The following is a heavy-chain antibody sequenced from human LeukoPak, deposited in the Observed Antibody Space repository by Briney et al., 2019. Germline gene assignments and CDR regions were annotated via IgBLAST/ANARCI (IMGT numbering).Heavy chain of an antibody. V-gene: IGHV4-4*07. Sequence: SETLSLTCTVSGGSISNHFCSWIRQPAGKGLEWIGRVSTSGSTYYNPSLKSRVTMSADTSKNQFSLKLSSVTAADTAVYYCARIGSGSWPLDYWGQGTLVTVSS. CDR3: ARIGSGSWPLDY. CDR1: GGSISNHF. CDR2: VSTSGST. D-gene: IGHD3-10*01. J-gene: IGHJ4*02.